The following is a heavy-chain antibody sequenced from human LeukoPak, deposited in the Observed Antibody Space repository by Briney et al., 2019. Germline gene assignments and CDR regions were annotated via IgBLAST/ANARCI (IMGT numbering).Heavy chain of an antibody. V-gene: IGHV4-61*01. D-gene: IGHD6-19*01. CDR3: ARDRGYSSGWNDY. Sequence: SETLSLTCTVSGGSVSSDNYYWTWIRQPPGKGLEWIGCTYYTGNSNYNPSLKSRVTISLDTSKNQFSLKLSSVTAADTAVYYCARDRGYSSGWNDYWGQGTLVTVSS. J-gene: IGHJ4*02. CDR1: GGSVSSDNYY. CDR2: TYYTGNS.